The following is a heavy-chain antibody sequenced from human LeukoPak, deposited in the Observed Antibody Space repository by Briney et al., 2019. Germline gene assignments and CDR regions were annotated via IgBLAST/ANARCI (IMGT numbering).Heavy chain of an antibody. CDR2: INHSGST. CDR1: GGSFSGYY. CDR3: ARLILVDTAMVYYFDY. Sequence: SETLSLTCAVYGGSFSGYYWSWIRQPPGKGLEWIGEINHSGSTNYNPSLKSRATISVDTSKNQFSLKLSSVTAADTAVYYCARLILVDTAMVYYFDYWGQGTLVTVSS. D-gene: IGHD5-18*01. V-gene: IGHV4-34*01. J-gene: IGHJ4*02.